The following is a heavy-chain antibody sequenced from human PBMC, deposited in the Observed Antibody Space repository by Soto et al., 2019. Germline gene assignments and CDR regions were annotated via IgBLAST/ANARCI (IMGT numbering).Heavy chain of an antibody. Sequence: SETLSLTCAVYGGSFSGYYWSWIHQPPGKGLEWIGEINHSGSTNYNPSLKSRVTISVDTSKNQFSLKLSSVTAADTAVYYCARGASSPMVRGVISFDYWGQGTLVTVSS. D-gene: IGHD3-10*01. CDR2: INHSGST. V-gene: IGHV4-34*01. J-gene: IGHJ4*02. CDR1: GGSFSGYY. CDR3: ARGASSPMVRGVISFDY.